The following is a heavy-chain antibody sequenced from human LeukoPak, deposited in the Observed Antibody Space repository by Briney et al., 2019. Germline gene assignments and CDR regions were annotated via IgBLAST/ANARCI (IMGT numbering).Heavy chain of an antibody. D-gene: IGHD3-22*01. CDR2: INSDGRST. Sequence: GGSLRLSCAASGFTFSSYWMHWVRQAPGKGLVWVSRINSDGRSTSYADSVKGRFTISRDNAKNTLYLQMNSLRAEDTAVYYCARVPFDYYDSSGPFDYWGQGTLVTVSS. J-gene: IGHJ4*02. CDR1: GFTFSSYW. CDR3: ARVPFDYYDSSGPFDY. V-gene: IGHV3-74*01.